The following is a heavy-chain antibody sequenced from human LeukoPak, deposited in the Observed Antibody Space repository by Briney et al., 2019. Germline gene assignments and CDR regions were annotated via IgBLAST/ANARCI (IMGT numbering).Heavy chain of an antibody. Sequence: ASVKVSCKASGYTFTGYYMHWMRQAPGQGHEWMGWINPNSGDTNYAQKFQGRVTMTRDTSITTAYMELSRLRSDDTAVYYCARDLAGQYCSSTTYCTFIRDTYFDYWGQGTLVTVSS. D-gene: IGHD2-2*02. J-gene: IGHJ4*02. CDR1: GYTFTGYY. CDR2: INPNSGDT. V-gene: IGHV1-2*02. CDR3: ARDLAGQYCSSTTYCTFIRDTYFDY.